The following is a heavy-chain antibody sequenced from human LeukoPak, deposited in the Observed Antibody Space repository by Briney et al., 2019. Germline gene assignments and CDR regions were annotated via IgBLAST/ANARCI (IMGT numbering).Heavy chain of an antibody. J-gene: IGHJ3*02. D-gene: IGHD3-22*01. Sequence: ASVKVSCKASGYTFTSYDINWVRQATGQGLEWMGWMNPNSGNTGYAQKFQGRVTMTRNTSISTAYVGLSSLRSEDTAVYYCARGRIVMYYDSSGYRLAFDIWGQGTMVTVSS. CDR1: GYTFTSYD. V-gene: IGHV1-8*01. CDR3: ARGRIVMYYDSSGYRLAFDI. CDR2: MNPNSGNT.